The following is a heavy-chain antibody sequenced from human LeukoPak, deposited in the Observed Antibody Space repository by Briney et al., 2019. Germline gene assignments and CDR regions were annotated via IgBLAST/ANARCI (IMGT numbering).Heavy chain of an antibody. V-gene: IGHV3-48*01. CDR1: GFTFSSYS. D-gene: IGHD1-14*01. J-gene: IGHJ3*02. CDR2: ISSSSSTI. CDR3: AKFRKPMALLDAFDM. Sequence: GGSLRLSCAASGFTFSSYSMNWVRQAPGKGLEWVSYISSSSSTIYYADSVKGRFTISRDNSKNTLYLQLNSLRAEDTAVYFCAKFRKPMALLDAFDMWGQGTMVTVSS.